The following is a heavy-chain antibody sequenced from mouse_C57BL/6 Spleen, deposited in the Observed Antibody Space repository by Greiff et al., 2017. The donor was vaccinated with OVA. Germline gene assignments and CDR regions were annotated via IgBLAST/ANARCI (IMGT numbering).Heavy chain of an antibody. D-gene: IGHD1-1*01. CDR1: GYTFTSYW. V-gene: IGHV1-55*01. Sequence: QVQLQQSGAELVKPGASVKMSCKASGYTFTSYWITWVKQRPGQGLEWIGDIYPGSGSTNYNEKFKSKATLTVDTSSSTAYMQLSSLTSEDSAVYYCARRPYYGSSYWYFDVWGTGTTVTVSS. CDR3: ARRPYYGSSYWYFDV. J-gene: IGHJ1*03. CDR2: IYPGSGST.